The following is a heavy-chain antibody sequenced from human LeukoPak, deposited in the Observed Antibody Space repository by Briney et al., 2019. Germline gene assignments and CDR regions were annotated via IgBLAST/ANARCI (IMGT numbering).Heavy chain of an antibody. J-gene: IGHJ1*01. V-gene: IGHV1-69*04. Sequence: GASVKVSCKASGGTFSSYAISWVRQAPGQGLEWMGRIIPILGIANYAQKFQGRVTITADKSTSTAYMELSSLRSEDTAVYYCARNNYYDSSTAEYFQHWGQGTLVTVSS. CDR2: IIPILGIA. CDR3: ARNNYYDSSTAEYFQH. CDR1: GGTFSSYA. D-gene: IGHD3-22*01.